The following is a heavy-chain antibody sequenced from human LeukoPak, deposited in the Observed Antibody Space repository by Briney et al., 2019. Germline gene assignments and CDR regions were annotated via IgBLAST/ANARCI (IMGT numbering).Heavy chain of an antibody. D-gene: IGHD5-18*01. V-gene: IGHV3-21*01. J-gene: IGHJ5*02. Sequence: GGSLRLSCAASGFTFSSYSMNWVRQAPGKGLEWVSSISSSSSYIYYADSVKGRFTISRDNAKNSLYLQMNSLRAEDTAVYYCARRAMVSGWFDPWGQGTLVTVSS. CDR3: ARRAMVSGWFDP. CDR2: ISSSSSYI. CDR1: GFTFSSYS.